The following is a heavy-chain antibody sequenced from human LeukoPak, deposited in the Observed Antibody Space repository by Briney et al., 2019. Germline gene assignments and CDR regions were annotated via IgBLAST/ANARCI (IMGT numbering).Heavy chain of an antibody. CDR3: AXGLLSSSSRNFDY. CDR1: GYTFTSYD. Sequence: EASVKVSCKASGYTFTSYDINWVRQATGQGLEWMGWMNPNSGNTGYAQKFQGRVTMTRNTSISTAYMELSSLRSEDTAVYYCAXGLLSSSSRNFDYWGQGTLVTVSS. J-gene: IGHJ4*02. D-gene: IGHD6-6*01. V-gene: IGHV1-8*01. CDR2: MNPNSGNT.